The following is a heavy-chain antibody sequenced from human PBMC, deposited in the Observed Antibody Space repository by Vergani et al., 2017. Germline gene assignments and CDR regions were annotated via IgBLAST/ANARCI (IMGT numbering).Heavy chain of an antibody. D-gene: IGHD2-15*01. CDR1: GFTFSSYA. CDR3: GKETVVAATMMDY. J-gene: IGHJ4*02. V-gene: IGHV3-23*04. CDR2: SSGSGGST. Sequence: VQLVESGGGLVKPGGSLRLSCAASGFTFSSYAMSWVRQAPGKGLEWVSASSGSGGSTYYADSVKGRFTISRDTSKNTPYLQMNILRAEDTAVYYCGKETVVAATMMDYWGQGTLVTVSS.